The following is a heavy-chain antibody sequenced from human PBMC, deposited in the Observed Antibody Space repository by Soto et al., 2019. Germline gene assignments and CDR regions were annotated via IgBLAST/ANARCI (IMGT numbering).Heavy chain of an antibody. D-gene: IGHD3-10*01. V-gene: IGHV3-30*03. Sequence: GGSLRLSCAASGFTFSDYAMHWVRQAPGKGLEWVAVVSHDGRNTHYADSVKGRFTISRDNAKNTLYLEMTSLRAEDTAVYYCATSRSFDYWGQGALVTVSS. CDR1: GFTFSDYA. CDR3: ATSRSFDY. CDR2: VSHDGRNT. J-gene: IGHJ4*02.